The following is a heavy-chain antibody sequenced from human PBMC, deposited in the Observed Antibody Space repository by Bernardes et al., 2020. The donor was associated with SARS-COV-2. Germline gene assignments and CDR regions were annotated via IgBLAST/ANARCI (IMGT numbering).Heavy chain of an antibody. Sequence: SETLSLTRTVSGGSISNSNYYWGWIRQPPGKGLEWIGSIYSSGTTYKNPSLQSRVTKSVDTSKNQFSLRLTSVTAADTAGYYCVGSSCGRDCYIGGLRSWYSGMYVWGQGATVTVSS. V-gene: IGHV4-39*01. CDR2: IYSSGTT. J-gene: IGHJ6*02. CDR1: GGSISNSNYY. D-gene: IGHD2-21*02. CDR3: VGSSCGRDCYIGGLRSWYSGMYV.